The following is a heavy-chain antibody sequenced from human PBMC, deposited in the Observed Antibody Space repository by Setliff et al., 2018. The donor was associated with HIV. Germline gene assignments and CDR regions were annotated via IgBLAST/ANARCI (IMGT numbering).Heavy chain of an antibody. D-gene: IGHD5-18*01. J-gene: IGHJ4*02. V-gene: IGHV1-69*13. CDR2: IIPIFGTA. Sequence: SVKVSCKASGGTFSSYAISWVRQAPGQGLEWMGGIIPIFGTANYAQKFQGRVTITADESTSTAYMELSSLRSEDTAVYYCVSVSGYSDGCAIDYWGQGTLVTVSS. CDR1: GGTFSSYA. CDR3: VSVSGYSDGCAIDY.